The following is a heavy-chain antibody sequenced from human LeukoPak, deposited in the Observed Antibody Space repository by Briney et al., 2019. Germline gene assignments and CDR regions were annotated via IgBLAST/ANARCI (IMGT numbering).Heavy chain of an antibody. V-gene: IGHV3-30*04. CDR1: GFTFSSYA. D-gene: IGHD2-21*02. CDR2: ISYDGSNK. J-gene: IGHJ4*02. CDR3: ARGRAYCGGDCYSTLDY. Sequence: GRSLRLSCAASGFTFSSYAMHWVRQAPGKGLEWVALISYDGSNKYYADSVKGRFTISRDNSKNTLYLQMNSLRAEDTAVYYCARGRAYCGGDCYSTLDYWGQGTLVTVSS.